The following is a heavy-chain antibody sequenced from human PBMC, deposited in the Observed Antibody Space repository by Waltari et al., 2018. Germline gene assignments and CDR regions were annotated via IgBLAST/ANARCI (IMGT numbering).Heavy chain of an antibody. D-gene: IGHD3-16*02. CDR1: GYTLYELS. Sequence: QVQVVQSGAEVKNPGASVKVSCKVPGYTLYELSMPCVRQAPGQWLWWMGGFDPEQRETVYSQNFQGRVTITEDATTDTAYMQLTSLRPDDTVVYYCVTGRTMRSVGGILVIEHGLRAGYFQFWGQGTLVVVSS. V-gene: IGHV1-24*01. CDR2: FDPEQRET. CDR3: VTGRTMRSVGGILVIEHGLRAGYFQF. J-gene: IGHJ1*01.